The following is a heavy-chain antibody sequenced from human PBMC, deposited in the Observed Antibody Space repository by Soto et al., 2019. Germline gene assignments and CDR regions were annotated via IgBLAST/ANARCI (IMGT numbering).Heavy chain of an antibody. V-gene: IGHV1-2*02. D-gene: IGHD3-22*01. CDR2: INPNSGGT. CDR1: GYTFTGYY. J-gene: IGHJ4*02. CDR3: ARDYDSSGYYYYFDY. Sequence: ASVKVSCKASGYTFTGYYMHWVRQAPGQGLEWMGWINPNSGGTNYAQKFQGRVTMTRDTSISTAYMELSRLRSDDTAVYYCARDYDSSGYYYYFDYWGQGTLVTVS.